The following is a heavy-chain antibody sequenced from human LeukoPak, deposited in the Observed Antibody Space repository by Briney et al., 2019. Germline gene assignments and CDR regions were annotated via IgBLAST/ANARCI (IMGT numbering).Heavy chain of an antibody. V-gene: IGHV1-69*05. CDR3: ARDLAYCGGDCYWYYLDY. CDR1: GGTFSSYA. J-gene: IGHJ4*02. CDR2: IIPIFGTA. Sequence: SVKVSCKASGGTFSSYAISWVRQAPGQGLEWMGRIIPIFGTANCAQKFQGRVTITTDESTSTAYMELSSLRSEDTAVYYCARDLAYCGGDCYWYYLDYWGQGTLVTVSS. D-gene: IGHD2-21*02.